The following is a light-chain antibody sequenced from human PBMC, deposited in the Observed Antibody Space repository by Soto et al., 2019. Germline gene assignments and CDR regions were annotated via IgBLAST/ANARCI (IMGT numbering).Light chain of an antibody. CDR1: QSLSSRN. CDR2: GAS. CDR3: QQYGSSPYT. Sequence: EILLTQSPGTLSLSPGERATLSCRARQSLSSRNLAWYQQKPGQAPRLLIYGASTRATGIPARFSGSGSGTDFTLTISRLEPEDFAVYYCQQYGSSPYTFGQGTKVDI. V-gene: IGKV3-20*01. J-gene: IGKJ2*01.